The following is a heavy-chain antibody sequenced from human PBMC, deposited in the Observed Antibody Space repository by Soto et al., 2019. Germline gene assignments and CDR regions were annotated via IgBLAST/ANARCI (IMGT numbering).Heavy chain of an antibody. Sequence: SVKVSCKXSGGTFSSYAISWVRQAPGQGLEWMGGIIPIFGTANYAQKFQGRVTITADESTSTAYMELSSLRSEDTAVYYCAREVEYGRVHWGQGTLVTVSS. CDR3: AREVEYGRVH. CDR1: GGTFSSYA. D-gene: IGHD1-1*01. CDR2: IIPIFGTA. V-gene: IGHV1-69*13. J-gene: IGHJ4*02.